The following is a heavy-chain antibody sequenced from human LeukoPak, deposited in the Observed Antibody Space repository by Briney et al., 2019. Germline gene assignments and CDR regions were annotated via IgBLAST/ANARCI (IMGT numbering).Heavy chain of an antibody. D-gene: IGHD3-22*01. Sequence: SETLSLTCTVSGGSMSRDDWSWVRQPPGKGLGGIGDIYYRGSPNHNPSLNSRVTISLDPSKNQFSLNLRSVTAADPAVYYCARDDRSGYSTLGYWGQGTLVTVSS. CDR1: GGSMSRDD. CDR3: ARDDRSGYSTLGY. J-gene: IGHJ4*02. V-gene: IGHV4-59*01. CDR2: IYYRGSP.